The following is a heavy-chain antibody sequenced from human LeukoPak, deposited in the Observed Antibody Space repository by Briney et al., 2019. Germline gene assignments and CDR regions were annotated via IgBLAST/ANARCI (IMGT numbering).Heavy chain of an antibody. CDR2: ISYSGST. D-gene: IGHD3-22*01. CDR3: AGCYDRSGYFDY. Sequence: SETLSHTCTVSGGSVSSGAYYWSWIRQHPGKGLEWIGYISYSGSTYYNPSLKSRLTISVDTSKNQFSLKLNSETAAHTAVYYCAGCYDRSGYFDYWGQGTLVTVSS. J-gene: IGHJ4*02. CDR1: GGSVSSGAYY. V-gene: IGHV4-31*03.